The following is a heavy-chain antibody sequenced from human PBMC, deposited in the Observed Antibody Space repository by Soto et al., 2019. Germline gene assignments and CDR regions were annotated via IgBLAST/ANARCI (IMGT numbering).Heavy chain of an antibody. D-gene: IGHD3-16*01. V-gene: IGHV3-74*01. CDR1: GFTFSNYW. CDR3: ARDRGGVGSY. CDR2: LNTNGRIT. J-gene: IGHJ4*02. Sequence: EVQLVESGGGIVQPGGSLRLSCAASGFTFSNYWMHWVRQAPGQGLVWVSRLNTNGRITDYADSVQGRFSISRDNARNTLYLQINSLRVEVTAVYYCARDRGGVGSYWGQGTLVTVSS.